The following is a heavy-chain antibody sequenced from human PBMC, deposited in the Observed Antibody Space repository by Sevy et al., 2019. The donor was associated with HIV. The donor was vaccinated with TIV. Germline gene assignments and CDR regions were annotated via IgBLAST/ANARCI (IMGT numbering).Heavy chain of an antibody. Sequence: GGSPRLSCAASGFTFSSYGMHWVRQAPGKGLEWVAVISYDGSNKYYADSVKGRFTISRDNSKNTLYLQMNSLRAEDTAVYYCAKGDYGDYGGVDYWGQGTLVTVSS. J-gene: IGHJ4*02. D-gene: IGHD4-17*01. CDR3: AKGDYGDYGGVDY. V-gene: IGHV3-30*18. CDR1: GFTFSSYG. CDR2: ISYDGSNK.